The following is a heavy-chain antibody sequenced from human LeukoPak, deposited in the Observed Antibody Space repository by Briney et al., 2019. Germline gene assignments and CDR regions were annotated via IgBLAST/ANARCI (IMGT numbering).Heavy chain of an antibody. V-gene: IGHV4-34*01. Sequence: SETLSLTCAVYGGSFSGYYWSWIRQPPGKGLEWIGSIYYSGSTYYNPSLKSRVTISVDTSKNQFSLKLSSVTAADTAVYYCARQNSGSPWGQGTLVTVSS. J-gene: IGHJ5*02. CDR2: IYYSGST. CDR3: ARQNSGSP. D-gene: IGHD1-26*01. CDR1: GGSFSGYY.